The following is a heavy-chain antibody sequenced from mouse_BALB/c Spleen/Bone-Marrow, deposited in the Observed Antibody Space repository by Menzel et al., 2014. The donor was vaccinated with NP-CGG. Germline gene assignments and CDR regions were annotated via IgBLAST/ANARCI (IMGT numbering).Heavy chain of an antibody. V-gene: IGHV1-80*01. Sequence: LQESGAELVRPGSSVKISCKASGYTFRSYWMNWVKQRPGQGLEWIGQIYPGDGDTNYNGKFKGKVTLTADKSSSTAFMQLGSLASEDSAVYFCARGPNSGYSWLAYWGQGTLVTVSA. CDR2: IYPGDGDT. J-gene: IGHJ3*01. CDR3: ARGPNSGYSWLAY. D-gene: IGHD3-1*01. CDR1: GYTFRSYW.